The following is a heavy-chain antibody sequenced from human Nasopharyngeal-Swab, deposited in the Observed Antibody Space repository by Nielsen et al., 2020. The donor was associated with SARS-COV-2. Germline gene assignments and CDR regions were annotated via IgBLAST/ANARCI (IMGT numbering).Heavy chain of an antibody. CDR3: ARYCSSTSCYHYYYYYGMDV. Sequence: ASVKVSCKASGYTFTSYAMHWVRQAPGQRLEWMGWMNPNSGNTGYAQKFQGRVTITRNTSISTAYMELSSLRSEDAAVYYCARYCSSTSCYHYYYYYGMDVWGQGTTVTVSS. CDR1: GYTFTSYA. J-gene: IGHJ6*02. D-gene: IGHD2-2*01. V-gene: IGHV1-8*03. CDR2: MNPNSGNT.